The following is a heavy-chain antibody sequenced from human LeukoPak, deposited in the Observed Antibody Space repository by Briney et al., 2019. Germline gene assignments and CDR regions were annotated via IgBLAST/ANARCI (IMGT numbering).Heavy chain of an antibody. V-gene: IGHV3-23*01. CDR2: IRTSGET. Sequence: GGALRLSCSAPGFIFNSYAISWVRQAPGKGLERVSGIRTSGETFYADSVKGRFTISRDISKNTVYLQMNSLRAEDSAVYYCATLSFDVWTGISWFDPWGQGTLVTVSS. J-gene: IGHJ5*02. CDR1: GFIFNSYA. D-gene: IGHD3/OR15-3a*01. CDR3: ATLSFDVWTGISWFDP.